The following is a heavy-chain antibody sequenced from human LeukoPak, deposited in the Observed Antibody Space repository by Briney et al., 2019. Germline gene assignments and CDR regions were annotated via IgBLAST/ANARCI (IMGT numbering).Heavy chain of an antibody. D-gene: IGHD1-26*01. J-gene: IGHJ4*02. CDR2: IYYSGST. V-gene: IGHV4-59*01. CDR3: ARDPGSGSYQFDY. Sequence: SETLSLTCTVSGGSISSYYWSWIRQPPGKGLEWIGYIYYSGSTNYNPSLKSRVTISVDTSKNQFSLKLSSVTAADTAVYYCARDPGSGSYQFDYWGQGTLVTVSS. CDR1: GGSISSYY.